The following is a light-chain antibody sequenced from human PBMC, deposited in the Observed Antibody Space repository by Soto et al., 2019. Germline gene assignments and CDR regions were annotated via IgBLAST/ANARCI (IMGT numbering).Light chain of an antibody. Sequence: AIRLTQSPSSLSASVGDRVTITCRAREGIKTDLAWYQQKPGIAPKLLIFDASTLASGVPSRFSGSGSGTHFTLSISSLQPEDFATYYCRQFNSHILTFGGGTKVDIE. CDR1: EGIKTD. CDR2: DAS. J-gene: IGKJ4*01. V-gene: IGKV1-13*02. CDR3: RQFNSHILT.